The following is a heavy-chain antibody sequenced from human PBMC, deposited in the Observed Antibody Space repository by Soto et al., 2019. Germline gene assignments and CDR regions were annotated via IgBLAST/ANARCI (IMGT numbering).Heavy chain of an antibody. CDR3: ARHQAYYYGSGSETPLGYYYMDV. Sequence: LETLSLTCTVSGGSISSYYWSWIRQPPGKGLEWIGYIYYSGSTNYNPSLKSRVTISVDTSKNQFSLKLSSVTAADTAVYYCARHQAYYYGSGSETPLGYYYMDVWGKGTTVTVSS. CDR2: IYYSGST. V-gene: IGHV4-59*08. CDR1: GGSISSYY. J-gene: IGHJ6*03. D-gene: IGHD3-10*01.